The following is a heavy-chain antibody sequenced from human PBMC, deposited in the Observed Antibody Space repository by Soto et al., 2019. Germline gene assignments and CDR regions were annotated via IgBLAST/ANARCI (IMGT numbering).Heavy chain of an antibody. D-gene: IGHD2-15*01. CDR1: GYIFTAYS. V-gene: IGHV1-46*01. J-gene: IGHJ1*01. Sequence: QVQLVQSGAEVKKPGASVKVSCKASGYIFTAYSMHWVRQAPGQGLEWMGVVNPSGGSTNYAQKFQGRITRTRDTSTSTVYMDLGSLTSEDTAVYYCAREENCSDGICYSEYFQRGGQGTLVTVSS. CDR2: VNPSGGST. CDR3: AREENCSDGICYSEYFQR.